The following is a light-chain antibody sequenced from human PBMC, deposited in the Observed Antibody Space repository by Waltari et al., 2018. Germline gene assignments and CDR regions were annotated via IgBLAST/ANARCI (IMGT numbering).Light chain of an antibody. CDR1: QNVISY. CDR3: QQRCSLPNT. CDR2: DAS. J-gene: IGKJ5*01. V-gene: IGKV3-11*01. Sequence: DIELTQSPASLSFSLGERATLSCRASQNVISYLAWYHQKPGKAPRLLIYDASTLQTGIPARFSGSGSGTDFTLTISGLQPQDFATYYCQQRCSLPNTFGQGTRLE.